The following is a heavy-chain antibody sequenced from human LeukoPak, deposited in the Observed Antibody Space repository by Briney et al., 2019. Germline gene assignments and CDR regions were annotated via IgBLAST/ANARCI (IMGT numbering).Heavy chain of an antibody. J-gene: IGHJ4*02. Sequence: SETLSLTCAVSGGSISSSNWWSWVRQPPGKGLEWIGEIYHSGSTNYNPSLKSRVTISVDESKNQFSMKLSSVTAADTAVYYCVMRSSHELSYWGQGTLVTVSS. CDR1: GGSISSSNW. V-gene: IGHV4-4*02. D-gene: IGHD2-8*01. CDR2: IYHSGST. CDR3: VMRSSHELSY.